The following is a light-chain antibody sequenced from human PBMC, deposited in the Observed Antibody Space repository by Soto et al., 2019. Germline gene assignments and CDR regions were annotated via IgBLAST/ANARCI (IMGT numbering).Light chain of an antibody. J-gene: IGKJ4*01. CDR2: DAS. CDR1: QDISNY. CDR3: QQYDNRPLT. V-gene: IGKV1-33*01. Sequence: DIQMTQSPSSLSASVGDIVTITCQASQDISNYLNWYQQKPGKAPKLLIYDASNSETGVPSRFSGSGSGTDFTFTISSLQPEDIATYYCQQYDNRPLTFGGGTKVEIK.